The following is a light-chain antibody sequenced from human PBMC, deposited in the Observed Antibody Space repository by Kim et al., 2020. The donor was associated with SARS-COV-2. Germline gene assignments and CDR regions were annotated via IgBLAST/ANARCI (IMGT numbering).Light chain of an antibody. V-gene: IGKV1-5*03. J-gene: IGKJ4*01. CDR3: QQYSTYPLT. CDR2: QAS. CDR1: QSISSD. Sequence: DIQMTQSPSTLSASVGDRVTITCRASQSISSDLAWYQQKPGKVPKFLIYQASSLKSGVPSRFSGSGSGTEFTLTISSLQPDDSATYYCQQYSTYPLTFGGGTKVEI.